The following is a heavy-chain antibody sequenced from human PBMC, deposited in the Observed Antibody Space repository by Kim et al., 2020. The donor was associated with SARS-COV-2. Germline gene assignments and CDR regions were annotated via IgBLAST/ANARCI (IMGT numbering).Heavy chain of an antibody. CDR1: GFTFSNYP. Sequence: LSLTCAASGFTFSNYPMSWVRQAPGKGLEWVSTIGGSGVNTYYADSVNGRFTISRDNSKNTLYLQMNSLRGEDTAQYYCAKAIVAVENWFDPWGQGT. V-gene: IGHV3-23*01. J-gene: IGHJ5*02. D-gene: IGHD3-3*02. CDR2: IGGSGVNT. CDR3: AKAIVAVENWFDP.